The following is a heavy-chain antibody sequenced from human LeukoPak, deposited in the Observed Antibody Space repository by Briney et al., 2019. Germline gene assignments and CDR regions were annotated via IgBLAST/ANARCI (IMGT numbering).Heavy chain of an antibody. Sequence: ASVKVSCKASGYTFSTYLMHWVRQAPGQGLEWMGMINPSGGPTTYAQKFQGRVTMTRDMSTSTVYMELSSLTFDDTAVYYCARASTGSGALDYWGQGNLVTVSS. D-gene: IGHD3-10*01. V-gene: IGHV1-46*01. CDR3: ARASTGSGALDY. CDR2: INPSGGPT. J-gene: IGHJ4*02. CDR1: GYTFSTYL.